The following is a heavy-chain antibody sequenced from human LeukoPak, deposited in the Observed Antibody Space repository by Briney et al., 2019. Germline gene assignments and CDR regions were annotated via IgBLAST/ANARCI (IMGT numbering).Heavy chain of an antibody. J-gene: IGHJ4*02. Sequence: ASVKVSCKASGYTFTSYDSNWVRQATGQGREWMGWMNHNSGNTGYARKFQGRVTMTRNTSISTAYMELSSLRSEDTAVYYCARFTSGWYGGSYYFDYWGRGTLVTVSS. D-gene: IGHD6-19*01. CDR3: ARFTSGWYGGSYYFDY. V-gene: IGHV1-8*01. CDR2: MNHNSGNT. CDR1: GYTFTSYD.